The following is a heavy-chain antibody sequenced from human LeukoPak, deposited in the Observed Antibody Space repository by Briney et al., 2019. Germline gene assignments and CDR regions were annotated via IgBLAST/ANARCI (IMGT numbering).Heavy chain of an antibody. Sequence: GGSLRLSCSASGFTFSSYAMHWVRQAPGKGLEYVSAISSNGGSTYYANSVKSRFTISRDNSKNTLYLQMSSLRAEDTAVYYCVKGPVVGATGGNFDYWGQGTLVTVSS. CDR2: ISSNGGST. CDR3: VKGPVVGATGGNFDY. CDR1: GFTFSSYA. D-gene: IGHD1-26*01. V-gene: IGHV3-64D*09. J-gene: IGHJ4*02.